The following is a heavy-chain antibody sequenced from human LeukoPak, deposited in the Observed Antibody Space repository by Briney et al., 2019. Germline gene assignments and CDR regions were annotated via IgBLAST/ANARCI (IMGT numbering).Heavy chain of an antibody. Sequence: GSLRLSCAASGFTFSGYSMNWVRQPPGKGLEWIGEINHSGSTNYNPSLKSRVTISVDTSKNQFSLKLSSVTAADTAVYYCARGHDRDRRWFDPWGQGTLVTVSS. V-gene: IGHV4-34*01. D-gene: IGHD1-14*01. CDR1: GFTFSGYS. CDR3: ARGHDRDRRWFDP. J-gene: IGHJ5*02. CDR2: INHSGST.